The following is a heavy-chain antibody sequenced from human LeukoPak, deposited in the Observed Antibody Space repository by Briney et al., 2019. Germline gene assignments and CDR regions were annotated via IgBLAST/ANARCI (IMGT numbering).Heavy chain of an antibody. CDR2: ISGSGGST. CDR1: GFTFSSYA. V-gene: IGHV3-23*01. J-gene: IGHJ4*02. CDR3: ARDPGGYYSSFYFDY. D-gene: IGHD6-6*01. Sequence: GGSLRLSCAASGFTFSSYAMSWVRQAPGKGLEWVSAISGSGGSTYYADSVKGRFTISRDNSKNTLYLQMNSLRAEDTAVYYCARDPGGYYSSFYFDYWGQGTLVTVSS.